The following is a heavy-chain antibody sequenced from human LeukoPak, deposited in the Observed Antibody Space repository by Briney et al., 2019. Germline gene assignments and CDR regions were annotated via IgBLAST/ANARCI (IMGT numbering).Heavy chain of an antibody. CDR3: ARETNWSRDY. J-gene: IGHJ4*02. CDR2: IKQDGSEE. CDR1: GFAFSSYW. Sequence: GGSLRLSCAASGFAFSSYWMSWVRQAPGKGLEWVANIKQDGSEEYYVDSVKGRFTISRDNAKNSLYLQMNTLTDEDTAMYYCARETNWSRDYWGQGTLVTVSS. D-gene: IGHD1-1*01. V-gene: IGHV3-7*05.